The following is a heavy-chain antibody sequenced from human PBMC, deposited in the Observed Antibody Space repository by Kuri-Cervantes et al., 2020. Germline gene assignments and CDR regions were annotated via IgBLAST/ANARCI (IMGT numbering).Heavy chain of an antibody. CDR3: ARAQAITIFGVAYYYYYYMDV. CDR2: ISYDGSNK. D-gene: IGHD3-3*01. J-gene: IGHJ6*03. CDR1: GFTFSSYS. V-gene: IGHV3-30*03. Sequence: GGSLRLSCAASGFTFSSYSMNWVRQAPGKGLEWVAVISYDGSNKYYADSVKGRFTISRDNAKNSLYLQMNSLRAEDTAVYYCARAQAITIFGVAYYYYYYMDVWGKGTTVTVSS.